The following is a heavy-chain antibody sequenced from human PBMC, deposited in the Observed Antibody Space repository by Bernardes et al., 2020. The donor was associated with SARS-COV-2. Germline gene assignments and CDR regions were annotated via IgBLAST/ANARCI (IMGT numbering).Heavy chain of an antibody. J-gene: IGHJ4*02. CDR2: ISGSGGST. CDR3: AKTDTAMVTTFNFDY. D-gene: IGHD5-18*01. V-gene: IGHV3-23*01. CDR1: GFTFSSYA. Sequence: GSLRLSCAASGFTFSSYAMSWVRQAPGKGLEWVSAISGSGGSTYYADSVKGRFTISRDNSKNTLYLQMNSLRAEDTAVYYCAKTDTAMVTTFNFDYWGQGTLVTVSS.